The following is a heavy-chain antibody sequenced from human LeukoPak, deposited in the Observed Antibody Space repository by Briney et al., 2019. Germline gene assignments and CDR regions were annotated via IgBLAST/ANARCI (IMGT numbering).Heavy chain of an antibody. CDR3: ARVLTTYYYDSSGYYDY. J-gene: IGHJ4*02. V-gene: IGHV3-7*01. D-gene: IGHD3-22*01. CDR1: GFTFSSYW. CDR2: IKQDGSEK. Sequence: GGSLRLSXAASGFTFSSYWMSWVRQAPGKGLEWVANIKQDGSEKYYVDSVKGRFTISRDNAKNSLYLQMNSLRAEDTAVYYCARVLTTYYYDSSGYYDYWGQGTLVTVSS.